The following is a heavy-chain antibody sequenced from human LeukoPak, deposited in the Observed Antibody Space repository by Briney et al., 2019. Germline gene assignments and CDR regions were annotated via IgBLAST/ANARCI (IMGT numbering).Heavy chain of an antibody. V-gene: IGHV1-69*05. D-gene: IGHD3-22*01. J-gene: IGHJ6*03. Sequence: GSSVKVSCKASGGTFSSYAISWVRQAPGQGLEWMGGIIPIFGTANYAQKFQGRVTITTDESTSTAYMELSSLRSEDTAVYYCANRAYYYDSSGYPGTGYMDVWGKGTTVTVSS. CDR3: ANRAYYYDSSGYPGTGYMDV. CDR2: IIPIFGTA. CDR1: GGTFSSYA.